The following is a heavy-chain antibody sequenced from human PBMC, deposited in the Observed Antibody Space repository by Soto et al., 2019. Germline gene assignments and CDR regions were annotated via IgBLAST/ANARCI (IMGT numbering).Heavy chain of an antibody. J-gene: IGHJ6*02. CDR1: GGTFSSYA. Sequence: GASVKVSCKASGGTFSSYAISWLRQAPGQGLEWMGGIIPIFGTANYAQKFQGRVTITADKSTSTAYMELSSLRSEDTAVYYCARVVDYGGKGWYYYYGMDVWGQGTTVTVSS. CDR2: IIPIFGTA. D-gene: IGHD4-17*01. CDR3: ARVVDYGGKGWYYYYGMDV. V-gene: IGHV1-69*06.